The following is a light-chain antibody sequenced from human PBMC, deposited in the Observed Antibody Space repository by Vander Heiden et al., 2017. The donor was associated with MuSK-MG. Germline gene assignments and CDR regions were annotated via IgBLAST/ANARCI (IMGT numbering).Light chain of an antibody. Sequence: DIVMTQSPLSLPVTPGEPASISCRSSQSLLHSNGYNYLDWYLQKPGQSPQLLIYLGSNRASGVPDRFSGSGSGTDFTLKISRVEAEDVGVYYCRQALQTRHTFGQGTKVEIK. CDR3: RQALQTRHT. CDR1: QSLLHSNGYNY. CDR2: LGS. J-gene: IGKJ1*01. V-gene: IGKV2-28*01.